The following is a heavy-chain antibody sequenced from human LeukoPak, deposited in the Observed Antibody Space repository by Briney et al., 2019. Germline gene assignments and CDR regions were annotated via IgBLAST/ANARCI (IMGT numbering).Heavy chain of an antibody. CDR2: IYYSGST. D-gene: IGHD3-22*01. V-gene: IGHV4-59*08. Sequence: SETLSLTCTVSGGSISSYYWNWIRQPPGKGLEWIGYIYYSGSTNYSPSLKSRVTISVDMSKNQFSLKLSSVTAADTAVYYCARLSYDRSGIWPDYFDYWGQGTLVTVSS. J-gene: IGHJ4*02. CDR3: ARLSYDRSGIWPDYFDY. CDR1: GGSISSYY.